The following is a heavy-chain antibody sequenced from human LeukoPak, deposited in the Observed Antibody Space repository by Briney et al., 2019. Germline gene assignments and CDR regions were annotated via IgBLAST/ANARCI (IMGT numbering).Heavy chain of an antibody. Sequence: SVKVSCKSSGYTFTSYGISGVRQAPGQGLEWMGRIIPILGIANYAQKFQGRVTITADKSTSTAYMELSSLRSEDTAVYYCARDDSSGFWGQGTLVTVSS. V-gene: IGHV1-69*04. CDR3: ARDDSSGF. CDR1: GYTFTSYG. CDR2: IIPILGIA. D-gene: IGHD3-22*01. J-gene: IGHJ4*02.